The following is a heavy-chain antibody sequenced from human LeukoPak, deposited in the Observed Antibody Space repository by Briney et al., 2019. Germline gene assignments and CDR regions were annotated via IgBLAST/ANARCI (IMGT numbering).Heavy chain of an antibody. Sequence: GGSLRLSCAASGFTVSNKYMTWVRQAPGKGLKWVSLIYSDGRTYYADSVKGRCTISRDNSKNTLYLQMNSLRVEDTAIDYCVRGLFLSGYLDAFDIWGQGTVVTVSS. J-gene: IGHJ3*02. D-gene: IGHD3-22*01. CDR2: IYSDGRT. CDR1: GFTVSNKY. V-gene: IGHV3-53*01. CDR3: VRGLFLSGYLDAFDI.